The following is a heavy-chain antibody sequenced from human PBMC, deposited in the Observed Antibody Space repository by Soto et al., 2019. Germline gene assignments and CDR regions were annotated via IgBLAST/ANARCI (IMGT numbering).Heavy chain of an antibody. CDR3: ARDRADYGVDYFYYGMDV. V-gene: IGHV3-30*03. CDR2: ISYDGSPT. D-gene: IGHD4-17*01. CDR1: GFTFSKYG. J-gene: IGHJ6*02. Sequence: QVQLVESGGGVVQPGRSLRLSCAASGFTFSKYGMHWVRQAPGKGLEWVALISYDGSPTFYGDSVKGRFIISRDDSKNPVYLVMNSRKTEDSAGYHCARDRADYGVDYFYYGMDVWGQGTTVTVSS.